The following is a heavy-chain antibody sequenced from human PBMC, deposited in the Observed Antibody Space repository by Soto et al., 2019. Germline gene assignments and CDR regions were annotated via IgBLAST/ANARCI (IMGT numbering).Heavy chain of an antibody. Sequence: QVQLVESGGGVVQPGRSLRLSFAASGFTFSSYAMYWVRQAPGKGLEWVAVISYDGSNKYYADSVKGRFTISRDDSKNTLYLQMNSLRAEDTAVYYCARGAPPDYWGQGTLVTVSS. CDR1: GFTFSSYA. J-gene: IGHJ4*02. CDR3: ARGAPPDY. CDR2: ISYDGSNK. V-gene: IGHV3-30-3*01.